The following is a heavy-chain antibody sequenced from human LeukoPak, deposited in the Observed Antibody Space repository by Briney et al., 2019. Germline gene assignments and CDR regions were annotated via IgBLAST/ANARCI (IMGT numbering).Heavy chain of an antibody. J-gene: IGHJ4*02. CDR3: AGTYYDYVWGSSPSDY. V-gene: IGHV4-30-2*01. CDR1: GGSISSGGYS. Sequence: SQTLSLTCAVSGGSISSGGYSWRWLRQPPGKGLEWIGYIYHSGSTYYNPSLKSRITISVDRSKNQFSLKLSSVTAADTAVYYCAGTYYDYVWGSSPSDYWGQGTLVTVSS. CDR2: IYHSGST. D-gene: IGHD3-16*01.